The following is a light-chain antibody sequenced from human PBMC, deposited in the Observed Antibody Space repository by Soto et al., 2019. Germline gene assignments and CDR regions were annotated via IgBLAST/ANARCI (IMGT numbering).Light chain of an antibody. J-gene: IGLJ1*01. CDR2: EGS. CDR1: SSDVSSYNY. Sequence: QSALTQPASVSGSPGQSITISCTGTSSDVSSYNYVSWYQQHPGKAPKLMIYEGSGRPSGISSRFSGSKSGNTASLTISGLQTEDEADYYCSSYTSTSTLFGTGTKVTGL. CDR3: SSYTSTSTL. V-gene: IGLV2-14*01.